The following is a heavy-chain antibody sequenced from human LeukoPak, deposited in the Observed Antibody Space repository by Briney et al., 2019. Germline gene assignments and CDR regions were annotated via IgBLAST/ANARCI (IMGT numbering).Heavy chain of an antibody. CDR2: INAGNGNT. Sequence: ASVKVSCKASGCTFTSYAMHWVRQAPGQRLEWMGWINAGNGNTKYSQKFQGRVTITRDTSASTAYMELSSLRSEDTAVYYCAREQHLTGYSNWGQGTLVTVSS. CDR1: GCTFTSYA. D-gene: IGHD3-9*01. J-gene: IGHJ4*02. CDR3: AREQHLTGYSN. V-gene: IGHV1-3*01.